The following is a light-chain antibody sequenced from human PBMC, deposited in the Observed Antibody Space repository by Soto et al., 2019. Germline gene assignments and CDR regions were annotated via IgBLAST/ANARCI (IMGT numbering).Light chain of an antibody. J-gene: IGLJ1*01. CDR1: KLGDRY. V-gene: IGLV3-1*01. CDR2: QDN. CDR3: QAWDSSTLYV. Sequence: SYELTQPPSVSVSPGQTASITCSGDKLGDRYAAWYQQKPGQSPVLVIYQDNKRPSGIPERISGSNSGNSATLTISVTQSMDEADYYCQAWDSSTLYVFGTGTKVTVL.